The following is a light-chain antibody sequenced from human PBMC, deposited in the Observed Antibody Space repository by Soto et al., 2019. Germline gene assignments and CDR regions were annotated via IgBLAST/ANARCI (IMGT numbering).Light chain of an antibody. CDR3: QPRSHWPPLT. J-gene: IGKJ4*01. Sequence: EIVLTQSPVTLSLSPGDTATLSCRASQSVVRYVAWYQQKPGQAPRLLSYDATIRASGIPARFSGSGSETDFSLTISSFEPEDFGVYYCQPRSHWPPLTFGGGTKVEV. CDR1: QSVVRY. V-gene: IGKV3-11*01. CDR2: DAT.